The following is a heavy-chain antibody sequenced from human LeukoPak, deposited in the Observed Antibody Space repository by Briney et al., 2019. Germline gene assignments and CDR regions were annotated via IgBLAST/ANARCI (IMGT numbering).Heavy chain of an antibody. V-gene: IGHV1-2*02. J-gene: IGHJ5*02. CDR1: GYTFTGYY. CDR3: ARAVDATGVSWFEP. D-gene: IGHD2-15*01. CDR2: INPNSGGT. Sequence: ASVKVSCKASGYTFTGYYMHWVRQAPGQGLEWMGWINPNSGGTKYAQKFQGRVTMTRDTSISTAYMELSRLRSDDTAVYYCARAVDATGVSWFEPWGQGTLVTVSS.